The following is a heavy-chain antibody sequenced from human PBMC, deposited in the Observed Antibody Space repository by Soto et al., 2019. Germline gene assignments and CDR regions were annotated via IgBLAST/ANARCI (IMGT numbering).Heavy chain of an antibody. CDR2: ISWNSGSI. J-gene: IGHJ4*02. CDR1: GFTFDDYA. D-gene: IGHD2-15*01. V-gene: IGHV3-9*01. Sequence: GGSLRLSCAASGFTFDDYAMHWVRQAPGKGLEWVSGISWNSGSIGYADSVKGRFTISRDNAKNSLYLQMNSLRAEDTALYYCAKVFGELLLWYYFDYWGQGTLVTVSS. CDR3: AKVFGELLLWYYFDY.